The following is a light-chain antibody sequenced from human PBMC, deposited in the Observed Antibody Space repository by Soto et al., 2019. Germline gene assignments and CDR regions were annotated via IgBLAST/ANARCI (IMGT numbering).Light chain of an antibody. J-gene: IGLJ1*01. CDR3: SSYSSSSTFYV. CDR1: SSDVGGYDY. V-gene: IGLV2-14*01. Sequence: QSVLTQPASVSGSPGQSITISCTGTSSDVGGYDYVSWYQQYPGKAPKLIIYGVSNRPSGVSNRFSGSKSGDTASLTISGLRAEDEADYYCSSYSSSSTFYVFGGGTKVTVL. CDR2: GVS.